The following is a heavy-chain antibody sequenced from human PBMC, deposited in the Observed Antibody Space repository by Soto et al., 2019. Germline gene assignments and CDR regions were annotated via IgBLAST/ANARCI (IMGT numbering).Heavy chain of an antibody. J-gene: IGHJ4*02. CDR3: ARDQAQEWLRPNAFDY. Sequence: ASVKVSCKASGYTLISYGISWVRQAPGQGLEWMGWISAYNGNTNYAQKVQGRVTMTTDTSTSTAYMELRSLRSDDTAVYYCARDQAQEWLRPNAFDYWGQGTLVTVSS. CDR1: GYTLISYG. CDR2: ISAYNGNT. D-gene: IGHD3-3*01. V-gene: IGHV1-18*01.